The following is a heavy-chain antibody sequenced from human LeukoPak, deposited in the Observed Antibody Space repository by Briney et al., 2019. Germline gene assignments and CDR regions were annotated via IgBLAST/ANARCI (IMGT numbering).Heavy chain of an antibody. CDR3: ARDGRYSYGTGTFDY. D-gene: IGHD5-18*01. CDR2: IWYGGSNK. CDR1: GFTFSSYG. V-gene: IGHV3-33*01. Sequence: GGSLRISCAASGFTFSSYGMHWVRQAPGKGLEWVAVIWYGGSNKYYADSVKGRFTISRDNSKNTLYLQMNSLRAEDTAVYYCARDGRYSYGTGTFDYWGQGTLVTVSS. J-gene: IGHJ4*02.